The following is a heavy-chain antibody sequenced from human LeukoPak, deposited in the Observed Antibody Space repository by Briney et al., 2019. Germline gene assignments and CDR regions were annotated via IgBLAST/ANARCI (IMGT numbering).Heavy chain of an antibody. V-gene: IGHV3-23*01. J-gene: IGHJ4*02. D-gene: IGHD5-12*01. Sequence: PGGSLRLSCAASGFTFSQYGMAWVRQAPGKGLEWVSGLSGNGGSTYYADSVQGRFIIFRDNSKNTLYLQMNSLRAEDTALYYCAKDRGYSAYSSVYFDYWGQGTRVTVSS. CDR1: GFTFSQYG. CDR2: LSGNGGST. CDR3: AKDRGYSAYSSVYFDY.